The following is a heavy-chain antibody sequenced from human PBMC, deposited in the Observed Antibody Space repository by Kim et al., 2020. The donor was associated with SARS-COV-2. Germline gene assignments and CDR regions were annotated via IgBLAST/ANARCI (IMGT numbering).Heavy chain of an antibody. V-gene: IGHV3-33*06. J-gene: IGHJ6*02. Sequence: YADSVKVRFTISRDNSKNTLYLQMNSLRVEDTAVYYCAKDRGGSGYGMDVWGQGTTVTVSS. CDR3: AKDRGGSGYGMDV. D-gene: IGHD3-10*01.